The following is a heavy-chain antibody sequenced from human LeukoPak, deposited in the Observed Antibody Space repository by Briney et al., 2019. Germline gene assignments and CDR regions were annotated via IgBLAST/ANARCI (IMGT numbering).Heavy chain of an antibody. D-gene: IGHD2-2*01. CDR1: GFTFSSYA. Sequence: GGSLRLSCAASGFTFSSYAMIWVRQAPGKGLEWVSGISGSGSTTYYADSVKGRFTISRDNTKNTLYLQMNSLRAEDTALYYCAKTSRQYQLLNDAFDIWGQGTMVTVSS. V-gene: IGHV3-23*01. J-gene: IGHJ3*02. CDR2: ISGSGSTT. CDR3: AKTSRQYQLLNDAFDI.